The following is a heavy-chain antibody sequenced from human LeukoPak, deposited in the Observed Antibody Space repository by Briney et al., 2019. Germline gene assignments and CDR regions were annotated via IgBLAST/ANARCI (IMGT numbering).Heavy chain of an antibody. CDR1: GFTFSSYS. V-gene: IGHV3-21*01. D-gene: IGHD2-2*01. CDR2: ISSSSSYI. J-gene: IGHJ5*02. Sequence: GGSLRLSCAASGFTFSSYSMNWVRQAPGKGLEWVSSISSSSSYIYYADSVKGRFTISRDDAKNSLYLQMNSLRAEDTAVYYCARAPTVVPAAPFDPWGQGTLVTVSS. CDR3: ARAPTVVPAAPFDP.